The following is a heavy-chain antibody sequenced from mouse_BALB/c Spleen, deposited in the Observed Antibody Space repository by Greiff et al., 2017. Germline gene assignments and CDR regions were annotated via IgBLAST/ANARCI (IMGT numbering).Heavy chain of an antibody. Sequence: EVMLVESGGGLVKPGGSLKLSCAASGFAFSSYDMSWVRQTPEKRLEWVAYISSGGGSTYYPDTVKGRFTISRDNATNTLYLQMSSLKSEDTAMYNSARHERFTSWCELWGEGSLGTVSA. CDR2: ISSGGGST. CDR1: GFAFSSYD. V-gene: IGHV5-12-1*01. J-gene: IGHJ3*01. CDR3: ARHERFTSWCEL. D-gene: IGHD1-1*01.